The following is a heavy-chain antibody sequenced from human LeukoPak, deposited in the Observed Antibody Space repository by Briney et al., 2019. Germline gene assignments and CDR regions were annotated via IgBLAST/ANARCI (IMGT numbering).Heavy chain of an antibody. D-gene: IGHD1-20*01. CDR2: IYYSGST. Sequence: PSETLSLTCTVSGGSISSYYWSWIRQPPGKGLEWIGYIYYSGSTNYNPSLKSRVTISVDTPKNQFSLKLSSVTTADTAVYYCARRTITGTTIDYWGQGTLVTVSS. V-gene: IGHV4-59*01. J-gene: IGHJ4*02. CDR3: ARRTITGTTIDY. CDR1: GGSISSYY.